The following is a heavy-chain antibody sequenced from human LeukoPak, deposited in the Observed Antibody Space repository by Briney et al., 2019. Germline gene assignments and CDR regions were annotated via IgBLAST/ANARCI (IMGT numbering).Heavy chain of an antibody. Sequence: ASVKVSCKASGYIFTNFGISWVRQARGQGLEWMGWISGYNGNTKYVQKFQGRVTITADKSTSTAYMELSSLRSEDTAVYYCARVADKGLYYYYMDVWGKGTTVAVSS. CDR2: ISGYNGNT. V-gene: IGHV1-18*01. CDR1: GYIFTNFG. CDR3: ARVADKGLYYYYMDV. J-gene: IGHJ6*03. D-gene: IGHD2-15*01.